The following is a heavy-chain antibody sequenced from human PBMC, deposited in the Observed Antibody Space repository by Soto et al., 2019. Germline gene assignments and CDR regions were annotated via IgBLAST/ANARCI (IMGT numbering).Heavy chain of an antibody. Sequence: SETLSLTCTVSGGSISSSSYYWGWIRQPPGKGLEWIGYIYYSGSTNYNPSLKSRVTISVDTSKNQFSLKLSSVTAADTAVYYCARERGDYGGNRLFDSWGQGTLVTVS. CDR1: GGSISSSSYY. CDR3: ARERGDYGGNRLFDS. CDR2: IYYSGST. J-gene: IGHJ4*02. V-gene: IGHV4-61*01. D-gene: IGHD4-17*01.